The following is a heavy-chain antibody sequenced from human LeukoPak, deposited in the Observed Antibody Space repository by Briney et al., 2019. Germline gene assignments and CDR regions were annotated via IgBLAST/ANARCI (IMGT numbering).Heavy chain of an antibody. CDR1: GYTFTGHY. Sequence: ASVTVSCKASGYTFTGHYMHWARQAPGQGLEWMGRINSKSGDGNSAQKFQGRVTMTRDTSISTVYMELSRLRPDDTAVYYCAREGWDRTDTAELDHWGQGTLVTVSS. CDR3: AREGWDRTDTAELDH. D-gene: IGHD1-26*01. V-gene: IGHV1-2*06. J-gene: IGHJ4*02. CDR2: INSKSGDG.